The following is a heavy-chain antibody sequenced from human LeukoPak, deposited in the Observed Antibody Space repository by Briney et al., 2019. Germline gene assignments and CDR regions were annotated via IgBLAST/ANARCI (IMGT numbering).Heavy chain of an antibody. CDR2: IWYDGSNK. J-gene: IGHJ4*02. CDR3: AKQLGYCSDGSCYFPY. Sequence: PGGSLRLSCAASGFTFSSYGMHWVRQVPGKGLEWVAVIWYDGSNKYYADSVQGRFTISRDNSKSTLCLQMNSLRAEDTAVYYCAKQLGYCSDGSCYFPYWGQGTLVTVSS. D-gene: IGHD2-15*01. V-gene: IGHV3-33*06. CDR1: GFTFSSYG.